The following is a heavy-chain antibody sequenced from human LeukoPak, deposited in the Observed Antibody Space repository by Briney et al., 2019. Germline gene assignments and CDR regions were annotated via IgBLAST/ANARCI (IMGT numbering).Heavy chain of an antibody. J-gene: IGHJ4*02. CDR2: ISGSGGRT. CDR3: AKLVVVVPAALLDY. D-gene: IGHD2-2*01. CDR1: GFTFSSYA. Sequence: GGSLRLSCAPSGFTFSSYAMSWVRQAPGEGLERVSAISGSGGRTYYADAVKGRFTISRDNSKNTLYLQMNSLRAEDTAVYYCAKLVVVVPAALLDYWGQGTLVTVSS. V-gene: IGHV3-23*01.